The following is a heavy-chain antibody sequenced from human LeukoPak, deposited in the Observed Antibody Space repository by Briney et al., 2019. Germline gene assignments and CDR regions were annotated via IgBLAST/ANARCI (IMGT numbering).Heavy chain of an antibody. CDR2: INHSGST. V-gene: IGHV4-34*01. CDR3: ARGLRYYDSSGYYYFDY. D-gene: IGHD3-22*01. Sequence: KPSETLSLTCAVYGGSFSGYYWSWIRQPPGKGLEWIGEINHSGSTNYNPSLKSRVTISVDTSKNQFSLKLSSVTAADTAVYYCARGLRYYDSSGYYYFDYWGQGTLVTVSS. CDR1: GGSFSGYY. J-gene: IGHJ4*02.